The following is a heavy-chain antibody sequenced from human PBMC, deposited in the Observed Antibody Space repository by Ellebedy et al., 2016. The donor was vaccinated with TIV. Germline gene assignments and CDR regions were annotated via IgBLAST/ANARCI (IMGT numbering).Heavy chain of an antibody. D-gene: IGHD5-24*01. V-gene: IGHV4-59*08. J-gene: IGHJ4*02. CDR3: ARQPRGRDGYSYIDH. CDR1: GGSISNYY. Sequence: MPSETLSLTCTVSGGSISNYYWSWIRQPQGKGTEWIGYIYYTGSTNYTPSLRSRVTISLDTPKNQLSMKVTSVTATDTAMYYCARQPRGRDGYSYIDHWGQGTLVTVSS. CDR2: IYYTGST.